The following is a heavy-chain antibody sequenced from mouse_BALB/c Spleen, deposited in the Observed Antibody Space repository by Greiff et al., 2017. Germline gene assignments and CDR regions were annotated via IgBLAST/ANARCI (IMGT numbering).Heavy chain of an antibody. V-gene: IGHV5-12-2*01. J-gene: IGHJ3*01. CDR3: ARGGYGNLPFAY. Sequence: EVMLVESGGGLVQPGGSLKLSCAASGFTFSSYTMSWVRQTPEKRLEWVAYISNGGGSTYYPDTVKGRFTISRDNAKNTLYLQMSSLKSEDTAMYYCARGGYGNLPFAYWGQGTLVTVSA. CDR2: ISNGGGST. D-gene: IGHD2-10*02. CDR1: GFTFSSYT.